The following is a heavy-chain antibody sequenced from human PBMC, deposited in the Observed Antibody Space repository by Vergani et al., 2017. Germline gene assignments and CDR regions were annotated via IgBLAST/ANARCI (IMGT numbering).Heavy chain of an antibody. CDR1: GGSISSSSYY. J-gene: IGHJ5*02. V-gene: IGHV4-39*07. CDR2: IYYSVST. Sequence: QLQLQESGPGLVKPSETLSLTCTVSGGSISSSSYYWGWIRQPPGKGLEWIGSIYYSVSTYYNPSLKSRVTISVAKSKHQFSLKLSSVTAADTAVYYCASVDTLLGYCSGGSCYCVGGNWFNPWGQGTLVTVSS. CDR3: ASVDTLLGYCSGGSCYCVGGNWFNP. D-gene: IGHD2-15*01.